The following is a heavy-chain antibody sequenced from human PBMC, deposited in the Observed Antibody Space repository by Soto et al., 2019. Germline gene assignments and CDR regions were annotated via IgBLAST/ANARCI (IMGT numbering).Heavy chain of an antibody. V-gene: IGHV3-30*18. CDR2: ISHDGSKR. CDR1: GVTFSDFG. CDR3: AKTATYVDGYDNTGYSSEDY. J-gene: IGHJ4*01. Sequence: VQLVESGGGVVLPGRSVRLSCEVSGVTFSDFGLDWVRQAPGKGLEWVAIISHDGSKRFYADSVKGRFTISRDNSKNTLYLQMSSLRPEDTALYYCAKTATYVDGYDNTGYSSEDYWGHGTLVTVSS. D-gene: IGHD3-22*01.